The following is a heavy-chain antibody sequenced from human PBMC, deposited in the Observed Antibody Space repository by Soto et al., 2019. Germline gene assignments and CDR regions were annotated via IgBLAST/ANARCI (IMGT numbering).Heavy chain of an antibody. CDR3: AHNWNFDY. V-gene: IGHV3-23*01. D-gene: IGHD3-3*01. J-gene: IGHJ4*02. Sequence: GSLSLSCAASGFTFSSYAMSWVRQAPGKGLEWVSAISGSGGSTYYADSVKGRFTIYRDNSKNTPYLQMNSLITDDTAVYYCAHNWNFDYWGQGALVT. CDR2: ISGSGGST. CDR1: GFTFSSYA.